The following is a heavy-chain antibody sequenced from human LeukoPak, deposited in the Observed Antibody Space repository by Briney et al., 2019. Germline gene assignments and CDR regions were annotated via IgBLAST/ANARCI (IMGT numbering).Heavy chain of an antibody. CDR3: ARGFSF. Sequence: PSETLSLTCTGSGASISSGKYYWSWIRQSPGKGLEWIGYIYYNGSTYSNPSLKSRVSISKDTSKNQFSLNLSSVTAADTAVYFCARGFSFWGQGSLVTVSS. CDR1: GASISSGKYY. CDR2: IYYNGST. V-gene: IGHV4-30-4*08. J-gene: IGHJ4*02.